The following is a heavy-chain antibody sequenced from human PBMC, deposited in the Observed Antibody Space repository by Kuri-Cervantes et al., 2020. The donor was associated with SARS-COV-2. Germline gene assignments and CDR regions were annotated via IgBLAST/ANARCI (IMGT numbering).Heavy chain of an antibody. CDR1: GYTFTSYD. Sequence: ASVKVSCKASGYTFTSYDINWVRQAPGQGLEWMGWISAYNGNTNYAQKLQGRVTMTTDTSTSTAYMELRSLRSDDTAVYYCARIIPYYYGLDVWGQGTTVTVSS. V-gene: IGHV1-18*01. D-gene: IGHD3-9*01. J-gene: IGHJ6*02. CDR3: ARIIPYYYGLDV. CDR2: ISAYNGNT.